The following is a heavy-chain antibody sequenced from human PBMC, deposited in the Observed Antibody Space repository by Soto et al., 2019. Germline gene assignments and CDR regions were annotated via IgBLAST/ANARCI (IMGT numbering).Heavy chain of an antibody. V-gene: IGHV4-59*08. CDR1: GGSISSYY. CDR3: ARSYSNYLPAFAI. D-gene: IGHD4-4*01. J-gene: IGHJ3*02. Sequence: SETLSLTCTVSGGSISSYYWSWIRQPPGKGLKWIGYIYYSGSTNYNPSLKSRVTISVDTSKNQFSLKLSSVTAAYTAVFYCARSYSNYLPAFAIWGQGTMVTVSS. CDR2: IYYSGST.